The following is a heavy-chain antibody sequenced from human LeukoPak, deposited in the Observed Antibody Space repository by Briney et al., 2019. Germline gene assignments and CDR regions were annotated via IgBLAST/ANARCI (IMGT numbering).Heavy chain of an antibody. CDR3: ARDYPLRFFTTDLTYYDILTGYPLRAFDI. CDR1: GYTFTSYG. V-gene: IGHV1-18*01. CDR2: ISAYNGNT. D-gene: IGHD3-9*01. J-gene: IGHJ3*02. Sequence: ASVKVSCKASGYTFTSYGISWVRQAPGRGLEWMGWISAYNGNTNYAQKLQDRVTMTTDTSTTTTYMELRSLRSDDTAVYYCARDYPLRFFTTDLTYYDILTGYPLRAFDIWGQGTMVTVSS.